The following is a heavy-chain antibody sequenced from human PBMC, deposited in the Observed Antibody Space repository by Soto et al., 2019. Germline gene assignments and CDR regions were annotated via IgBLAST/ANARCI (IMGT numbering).Heavy chain of an antibody. CDR2: IIPIFGTA. Sequence: GLEWMGGIIPIFGTANYAQKFQGRVTITADESTSTAYMELSSLRSEDTAVYYCATPYYYDSSGYYFHDAFDIWGQGTMVTVSS. J-gene: IGHJ3*02. V-gene: IGHV1-69*01. CDR3: ATPYYYDSSGYYFHDAFDI. D-gene: IGHD3-22*01.